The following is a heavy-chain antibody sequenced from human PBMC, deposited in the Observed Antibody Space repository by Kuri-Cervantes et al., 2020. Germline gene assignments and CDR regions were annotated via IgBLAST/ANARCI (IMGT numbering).Heavy chain of an antibody. J-gene: IGHJ4*02. D-gene: IGHD6-6*01. CDR2: FFSSGST. CDR1: GGSPTSNTSY. V-gene: IGHV4-39*07. Sequence: SETLSLTCSVSGGSPTSNTSYWGWIRQPPGKGLDCIGTFFSSGSTNSNPSLKSRVTISVDTSKNQFSLKLSSVTAADTAVYYCARVGLYSSSSKFDYWGQGTLVTVSS. CDR3: ARVGLYSSSSKFDY.